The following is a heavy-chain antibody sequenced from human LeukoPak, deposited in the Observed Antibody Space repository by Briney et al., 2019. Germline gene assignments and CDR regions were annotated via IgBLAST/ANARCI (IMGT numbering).Heavy chain of an antibody. D-gene: IGHD2/OR15-2a*01. Sequence: GGSLRLSCAASGFTFSSYAMTWGRQAPGKGLEWVSAISGSGGSTNYAPSVKGRFTISRDNSKHTLYLQMNSLRAEDTAVYYCAKTLFYDRGHETFQHWGQGTLVTVSS. CDR2: ISGSGGST. V-gene: IGHV3-23*01. CDR3: AKTLFYDRGHETFQH. J-gene: IGHJ1*01. CDR1: GFTFSSYA.